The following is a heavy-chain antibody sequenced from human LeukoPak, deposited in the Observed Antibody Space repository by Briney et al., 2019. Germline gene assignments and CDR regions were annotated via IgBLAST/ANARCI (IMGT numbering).Heavy chain of an antibody. D-gene: IGHD4-17*01. V-gene: IGHV3-30*02. J-gene: IGHJ4*02. Sequence: GGSLRLSCAASGFTFSSYGMHWVRQAPGKGLEWVTFIRYDGSNKYYADSVKGRFTISRDNSKNTLYLQMNSLRAEDTAIYYCAKDLTTVTSQGDFWGQGTLVTVSS. CDR3: AKDLTTVTSQGDF. CDR1: GFTFSSYG. CDR2: IRYDGSNK.